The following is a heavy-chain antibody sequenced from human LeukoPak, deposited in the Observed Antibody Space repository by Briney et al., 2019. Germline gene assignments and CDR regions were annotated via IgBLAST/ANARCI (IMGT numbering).Heavy chain of an antibody. CDR3: ARDLVGYSYASNWFDP. V-gene: IGHV3-21*01. Sequence: GGSLRLSCAASGFTFSSYSMNWVRQAPGKGLEWVSSISSSSSYIYYADSVKGRFTISRDNAKNSLYLQMNSLRAEDTAVYYCARDLVGYSYASNWFDPWGQGTLVTVSS. D-gene: IGHD5-18*01. CDR1: GFTFSSYS. CDR2: ISSSSSYI. J-gene: IGHJ5*02.